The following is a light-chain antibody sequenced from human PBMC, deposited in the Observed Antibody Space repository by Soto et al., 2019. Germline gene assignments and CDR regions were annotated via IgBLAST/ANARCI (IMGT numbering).Light chain of an antibody. CDR2: DAS. Sequence: EIVLTQSPATLSLSPLEIATLSCRASQSVTSYLAWYQQRPGQAPRLLINDASRRATGVPSRFSGSGSGTEFTLTITNLQPEDFVTYYCHQSFTVPITCGQGTRREIK. V-gene: IGKV3-11*01. J-gene: IGKJ5*01. CDR3: HQSFTVPIT. CDR1: QSVTSY.